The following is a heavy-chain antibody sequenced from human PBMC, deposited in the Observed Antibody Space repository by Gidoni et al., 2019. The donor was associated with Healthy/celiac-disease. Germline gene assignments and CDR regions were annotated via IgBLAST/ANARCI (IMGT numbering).Heavy chain of an antibody. Sequence: QLQLQESGPGLVKPSETLSLTCTVSGGSISSSSYYWGWIRQPPGKGLEWIGSIYYSGSTYYNPSLKSRVTISVDTSKNQFSLKLSSVTAADTAVYYCARTLSGSPSGFDYWGQGTLVTDSS. V-gene: IGHV4-39*01. D-gene: IGHD1-26*01. CDR1: GGSISSSSYY. CDR2: IYYSGST. J-gene: IGHJ4*02. CDR3: ARTLSGSPSGFDY.